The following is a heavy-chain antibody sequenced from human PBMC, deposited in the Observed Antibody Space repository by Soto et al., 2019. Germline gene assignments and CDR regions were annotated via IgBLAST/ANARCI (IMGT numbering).Heavy chain of an antibody. V-gene: IGHV3-21*01. CDR1: GFTFSSYS. D-gene: IGHD2-15*01. J-gene: IGHJ3*02. CDR2: ISSSSSYI. CDR3: ARDRAAYCSGGSCYSAAHAFDI. Sequence: PGGSLILSCAASGFTFSSYSMNWVRQAPGKGLEWVSSISSSSSYIYYADSVKGRFTISRDNAKNSLYLQMNSLRAEDTAVYYCARDRAAYCSGGSCYSAAHAFDIWGQGTMVTVSS.